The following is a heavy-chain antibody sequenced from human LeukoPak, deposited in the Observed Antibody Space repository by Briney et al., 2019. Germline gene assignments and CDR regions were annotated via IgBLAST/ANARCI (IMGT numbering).Heavy chain of an antibody. J-gene: IGHJ4*02. Sequence: GGSLRLSCAASGFTFSSYEMNWVRQAPGQGLEWVSYISSSGSTIYYADSVKGRFTISRDNAKNSLYLQMNSLRAEDTGVYYCARRYCSGGSCYFRYFDYWGQGTLVTVSS. CDR2: ISSSGSTI. V-gene: IGHV3-48*03. D-gene: IGHD2-15*01. CDR1: GFTFSSYE. CDR3: ARRYCSGGSCYFRYFDY.